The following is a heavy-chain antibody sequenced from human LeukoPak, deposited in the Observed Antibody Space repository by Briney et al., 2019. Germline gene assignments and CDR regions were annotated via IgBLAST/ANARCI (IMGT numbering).Heavy chain of an antibody. D-gene: IGHD2-15*01. CDR1: GGTFSSYA. V-gene: IGHV1-69*01. CDR3: GRAVGQQVARGDY. J-gene: IGHJ4*01. CDR2: IIPIVGTA. Sequence: SVKLSCKASGGTFSSYAISWVRQAPGQGLEWMEGIIPIVGTANYAQNFQGRVTITADESTRTAYMELRSLSSEDTAVYYWGRAVGQQVARGDYWGQGNPGPVSS.